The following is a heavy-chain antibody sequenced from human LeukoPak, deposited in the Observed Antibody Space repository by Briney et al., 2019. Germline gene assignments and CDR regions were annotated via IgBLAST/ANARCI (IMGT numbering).Heavy chain of an antibody. CDR2: INPNSGVT. D-gene: IGHD4-17*01. CDR3: ARDFGRTYGDKFDY. Sequence: ASVKVSCKASGYTFTGYYMHWVRQAPGQGLEWMGWINPNSGVTDYAQKFQGRVTMTRDTSISTAYMEVSSLRSDDTAVYYCARDFGRTYGDKFDYWGQGTLVTVSS. J-gene: IGHJ4*02. V-gene: IGHV1-2*02. CDR1: GYTFTGYY.